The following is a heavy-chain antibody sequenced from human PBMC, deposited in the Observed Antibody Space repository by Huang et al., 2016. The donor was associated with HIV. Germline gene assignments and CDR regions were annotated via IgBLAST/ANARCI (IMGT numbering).Heavy chain of an antibody. CDR3: ARERYYYDRSGYYTPVEYFHH. CDR1: GYTFTNYA. V-gene: IGHV1-18*01. D-gene: IGHD3-22*01. CDR2: ISGYNGKT. J-gene: IGHJ1*01. Sequence: QVQLVQSGAEVKKPGASVKASCKASGYTFTNYAINWGRQAPGQSLEWMGWISGYNGKTNYAQKVQGRVTMTKDTSTSTAYMELRSLISDDTAVYYCARERYYYDRSGYYTPVEYFHHWGQGTLVTVSS.